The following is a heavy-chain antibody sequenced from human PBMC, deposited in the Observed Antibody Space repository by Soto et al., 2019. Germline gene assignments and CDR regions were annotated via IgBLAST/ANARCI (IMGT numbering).Heavy chain of an antibody. CDR2: ISYDGSNK. V-gene: IGHV3-30-3*01. Sequence: LRLSCAASGFTFSSYAMHWVRQAPGKGLEWVAVISYDGSNKYYADSVKGRFTISRDNSKNTLYLQMNSLRAEDTAVYYCARDSGDGFTDYWGQGTLVTVSS. CDR3: ARDSGDGFTDY. D-gene: IGHD3-10*01. CDR1: GFTFSSYA. J-gene: IGHJ4*02.